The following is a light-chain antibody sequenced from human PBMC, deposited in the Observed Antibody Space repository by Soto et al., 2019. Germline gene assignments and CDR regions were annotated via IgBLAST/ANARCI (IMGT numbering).Light chain of an antibody. CDR1: TSDVPGSNS. Sequence: QSVLTQPASVSGSRGQSITISCTGTTSDVPGSNSVSWYQQHPGKAPILIIYDVTKRPSGVSSRFSGSKSDNTATLTISGLQVEDEAEYYCSSYITSSIVLFGGGTKLTVL. CDR3: SSYITSSIVL. V-gene: IGLV2-14*03. CDR2: DVT. J-gene: IGLJ2*01.